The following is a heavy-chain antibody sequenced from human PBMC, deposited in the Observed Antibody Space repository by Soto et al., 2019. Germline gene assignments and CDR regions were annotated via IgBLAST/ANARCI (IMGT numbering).Heavy chain of an antibody. CDR3: AKDIRYGLRDYYYYGMDV. J-gene: IGHJ6*02. CDR2: ISYDGSNK. Sequence: QPGGSLRLSCAASGFTFSSYGMHWVRQAPGKGLEWVAVISYDGSNKYYAETVKGRFTISRDNSKNTLYLQMNSLRAEDTALYYCAKDIRYGLRDYYYYGMDVWGQGTTVTVSS. CDR1: GFTFSSYG. D-gene: IGHD5-18*01. V-gene: IGHV3-30*18.